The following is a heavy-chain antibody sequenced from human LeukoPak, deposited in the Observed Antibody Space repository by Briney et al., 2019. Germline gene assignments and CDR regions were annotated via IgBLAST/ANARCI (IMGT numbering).Heavy chain of an antibody. J-gene: IGHJ5*02. V-gene: IGHV1-2*02. CDR1: GYTFTAYY. Sequence: ASVKVSCKASGYTFTAYYIHRLREAPGPGPEWMGWINTDSGGTNNAQTFQGRVTMTRDTSINTAYMQLSSLRSDDTALYYCARATKVVSGQAAWFDPWGQGTLVIVSS. CDR3: ARATKVVSGQAAWFDP. CDR2: INTDSGGT. D-gene: IGHD5/OR15-5a*01.